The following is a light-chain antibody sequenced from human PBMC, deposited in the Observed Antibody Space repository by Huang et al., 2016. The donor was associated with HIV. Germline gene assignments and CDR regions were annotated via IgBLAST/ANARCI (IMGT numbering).Light chain of an antibody. Sequence: EIVLTQSPATLSLSPGDRATFSCRASQNIGNYLVWYQQKPGQAPRLLIYDTSNRATGIPARFSGGGSGTDFTLTISSLEPEDFAVYFCQQRSNWLTFGGGTKVETK. CDR1: QNIGNY. CDR3: QQRSNWLT. V-gene: IGKV3-11*01. J-gene: IGKJ4*01. CDR2: DTS.